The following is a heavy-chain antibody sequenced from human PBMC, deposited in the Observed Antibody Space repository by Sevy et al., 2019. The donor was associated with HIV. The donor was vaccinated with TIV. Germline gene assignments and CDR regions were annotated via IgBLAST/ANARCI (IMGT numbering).Heavy chain of an antibody. CDR2: ISGTGDYT. CDR1: GFTFNSFA. D-gene: IGHD5-18*01. CDR3: AKKMGGGSGMAFLVDF. J-gene: IGHJ4*02. V-gene: IGHV3-23*01. Sequence: GGSLRLSCAASGFTFNSFAMGWVRQAPGKGLDWISVISGTGDYTSYAHSLKGRLTISRDNSKNTLFMQMNSLRAEDTAIFYCAKKMGGGSGMAFLVDFWGQGTLVTVSS.